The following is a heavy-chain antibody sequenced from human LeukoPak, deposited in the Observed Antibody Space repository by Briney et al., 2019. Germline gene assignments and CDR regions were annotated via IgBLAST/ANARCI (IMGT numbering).Heavy chain of an antibody. Sequence: GGSLRLSCAASGFTFSSSAMSWVRQAPGKGLEWVSAISNNGGYTYYADSVQGRFIISRGNSKSTLCLQMNSLRAEDTAVYYCAKQLGYCSDGSCYFPYWGQGTLVTVSS. V-gene: IGHV3-23*01. CDR3: AKQLGYCSDGSCYFPY. J-gene: IGHJ4*02. D-gene: IGHD2-15*01. CDR2: ISNNGGYT. CDR1: GFTFSSSA.